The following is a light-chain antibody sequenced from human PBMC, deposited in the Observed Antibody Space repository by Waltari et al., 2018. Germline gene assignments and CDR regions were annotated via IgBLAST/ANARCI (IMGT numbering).Light chain of an antibody. CDR1: SSDVGGYNY. J-gene: IGLJ1*01. CDR3: SSYTSSSTPYV. V-gene: IGLV2-14*03. CDR2: DVS. Sequence: QSALTQPASVSGSPGQSITISCTGTSSDVGGYNYVSWYQQHPGKAPKLMIYDVSNRPSGVSNRVSGSKSGNTASLPISGLQAEDEADYYCSSYTSSSTPYVFGTGTKVTVL.